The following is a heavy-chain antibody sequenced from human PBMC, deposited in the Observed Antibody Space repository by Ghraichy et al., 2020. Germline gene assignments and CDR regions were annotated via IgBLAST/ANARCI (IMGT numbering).Heavy chain of an antibody. V-gene: IGHV4-34*01. CDR1: GGSFSGFY. D-gene: IGHD1-26*01. J-gene: IGHJ4*02. CDR3: ALSGYYFDH. CDR2: INHNGFT. Sequence: SETLSLTCAVYGGSFSGFYWSWIRQPPGKGLEWIGEINHNGFTNYNPSLKSRVTISVDTSKNQLSLKLSSVTAADTAVYYCALSGYYFDHWGQGTLVTVSS.